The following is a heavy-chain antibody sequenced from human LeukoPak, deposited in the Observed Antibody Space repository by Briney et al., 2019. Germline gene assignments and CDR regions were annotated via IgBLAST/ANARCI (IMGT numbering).Heavy chain of an antibody. D-gene: IGHD2-2*01. J-gene: IGHJ6*03. CDR1: GGTFSSYA. V-gene: IGHV1-69*05. CDR3: AVRYCSSTSCDYYYYYMDV. CDR2: IIPIFGTA. Sequence: SVNVSCKASGGTFSSYAISWVRQAPGQGLEWMGGIIPIFGTANYAQKFQGRVTITTDESTSTAYMELSSLRSEDTAVYYCAVRYCSSTSCDYYYYYMDVWGKGTTVTVSS.